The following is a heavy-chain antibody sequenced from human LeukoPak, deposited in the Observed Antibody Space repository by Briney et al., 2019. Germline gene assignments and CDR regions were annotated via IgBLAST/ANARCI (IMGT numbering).Heavy chain of an antibody. V-gene: IGHV1-3*01. J-gene: IGHJ4*02. D-gene: IGHD2-21*02. CDR3: ARYSGDYYFDY. CDR2: INAGNGYT. Sequence: GGSLRLSCAASGYTFTTYTMHWVRQAPGQRLEWMGWINAGNGYTKYSQKFQGRVTIPRDTSASTAYMELSSLRSEDTAVYYCARYSGDYYFDYWGQGTLVTVSS. CDR1: GYTFTTYT.